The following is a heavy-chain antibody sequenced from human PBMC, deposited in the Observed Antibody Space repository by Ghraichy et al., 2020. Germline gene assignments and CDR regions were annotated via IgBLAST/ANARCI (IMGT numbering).Heavy chain of an antibody. D-gene: IGHD2-2*02. Sequence: SETLSLTCAVYGGSFSGYYWSWIRQPPGKGLEWIGEINHSGSTNYNPSLKSRVTISVDTSKNQFSLKLSSVTAADTAVYYCAREPAAITLGWFDPWGQGTLVTVSS. CDR3: AREPAAITLGWFDP. CDR2: INHSGST. V-gene: IGHV4-34*01. J-gene: IGHJ5*02. CDR1: GGSFSGYY.